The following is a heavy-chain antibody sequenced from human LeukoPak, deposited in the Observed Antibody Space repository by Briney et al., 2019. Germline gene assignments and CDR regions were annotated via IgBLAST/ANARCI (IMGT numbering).Heavy chain of an antibody. Sequence: SETLSFTCTVSGCSISSYYWSWTGQPAGKGLEWIGRIYTSGSTNYNPSLKSRVTMSVDTSKNQFSLKLSSVTAADTAVYYCARGAPRYCSSTSCPFDPWGQGTLVTVSS. D-gene: IGHD2-2*01. V-gene: IGHV4-4*07. J-gene: IGHJ5*02. CDR3: ARGAPRYCSSTSCPFDP. CDR2: IYTSGST. CDR1: GCSISSYY.